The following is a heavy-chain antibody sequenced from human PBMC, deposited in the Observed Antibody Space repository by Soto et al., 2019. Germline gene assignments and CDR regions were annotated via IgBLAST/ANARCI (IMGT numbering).Heavy chain of an antibody. CDR2: IYYSGST. V-gene: IGHV4-59*01. Sequence: SETLSLTCTVSGGSISSYYWSWIRQPPGKGLEWIGYIYYSGSTSYNPSLKSRVTISVDTSKNQFSLKLSSVTAADTAVYYCARLKLRSGYYIAYYYYGMDVWGQGTTVTVSS. CDR3: ARLKLRSGYYIAYYYYGMDV. D-gene: IGHD3-3*01. CDR1: GGSISSYY. J-gene: IGHJ6*02.